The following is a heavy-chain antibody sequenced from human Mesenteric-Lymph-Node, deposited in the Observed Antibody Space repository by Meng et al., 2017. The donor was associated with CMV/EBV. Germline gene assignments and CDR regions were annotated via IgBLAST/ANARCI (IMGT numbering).Heavy chain of an antibody. J-gene: IGHJ4*02. Sequence: GGSLRLSCAASGFTFSSYSMNWVRQAPGKGLEWVSSISRTGSYIYYADSLKGRFTISRDNAKNSLYLQMNSLRAEDTAVYYCARDLAMESSGWLDLNDYWGQGILVTVSS. CDR2: ISRTGSYI. CDR3: ARDLAMESSGWLDLNDY. D-gene: IGHD6-19*01. V-gene: IGHV3-21*06. CDR1: GFTFSSYS.